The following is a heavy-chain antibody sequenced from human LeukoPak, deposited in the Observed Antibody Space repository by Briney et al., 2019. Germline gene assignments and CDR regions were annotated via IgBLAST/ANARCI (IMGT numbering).Heavy chain of an antibody. Sequence: PGGSLRLSCAASGFTFDDYAKHWVRQAPGKGLEGVSGILRNSGSIGYADSVKGRFTISRDDAKNSLYLQMNSLRAEDTALYYCVKDGGRDTAAAYYWGQGTLVSVSS. J-gene: IGHJ4*02. V-gene: IGHV3-9*01. D-gene: IGHD6-13*01. CDR1: GFTFDDYA. CDR2: ILRNSGSI. CDR3: VKDGGRDTAAAYY.